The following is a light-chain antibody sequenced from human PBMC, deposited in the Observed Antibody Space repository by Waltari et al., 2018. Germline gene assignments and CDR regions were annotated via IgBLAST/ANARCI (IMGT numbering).Light chain of an antibody. Sequence: QSLPTPPPSVSWTPRPEGPLPCFGSRPHNGRKTVHWYQQVPGTAPKLLIYSNNQRPSGVPDRFSGSKSGTSASLAISGLQSEDEADYYCATWDDSLNGLFGGGTRLTVL. V-gene: IGLV1-44*01. CDR2: SNN. J-gene: IGLJ2*01. CDR1: RPHNGRKT. CDR3: ATWDDSLNGL.